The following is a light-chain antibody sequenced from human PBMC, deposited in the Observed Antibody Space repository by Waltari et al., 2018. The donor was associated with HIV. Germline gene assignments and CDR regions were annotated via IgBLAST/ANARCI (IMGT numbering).Light chain of an antibody. CDR2: YDS. J-gene: IGLJ1*01. CDR3: QVWDSSRDAYV. CDR1: NIGSKS. V-gene: IGLV3-21*04. Sequence: SYVLAQPPSVSVAPGKTARITCGGNNIGSKSVQWYKQKPGHAPVVVIYYDSDRPSGIPERFSGSNSGNTATLTISRVEAGDEADYYCQVWDSSRDAYVFGTGTKVTVL.